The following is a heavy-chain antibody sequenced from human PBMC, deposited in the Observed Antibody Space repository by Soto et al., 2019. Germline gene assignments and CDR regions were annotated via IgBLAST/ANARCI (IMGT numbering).Heavy chain of an antibody. CDR1: GVSISSGGYY. CDR2: IFYSGTT. J-gene: IGHJ6*02. V-gene: IGHV4-31*03. Sequence: PSETLSLTCTVSGVSISSGGYYWSWIRQHPGKGLEWIGYIFYSGTTYYNPSLKSRVTISVDTSKNQFSLRLTSVTAADTAVYYCERLAGYCSTNGCHGDYAMDVWGQGTTVTVSS. CDR3: ERLAGYCSTNGCHGDYAMDV. D-gene: IGHD2-2*01.